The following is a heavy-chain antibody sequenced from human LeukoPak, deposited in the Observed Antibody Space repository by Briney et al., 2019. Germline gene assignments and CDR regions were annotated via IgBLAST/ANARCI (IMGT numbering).Heavy chain of an antibody. V-gene: IGHV3-30*01. CDR2: ISYDGSNK. CDR1: GFTFSSYA. Sequence: GGSLRLSCAASGFTFSSYAMHWVRQAPGKGLEWVAVISYDGSNKYYADSVKGRFTISRDNSKNTLYLQMNSLRAEDTAVYYCARDRNYYYYMDVWGQGTTVTVSS. J-gene: IGHJ6*03. CDR3: ARDRNYYYYMDV.